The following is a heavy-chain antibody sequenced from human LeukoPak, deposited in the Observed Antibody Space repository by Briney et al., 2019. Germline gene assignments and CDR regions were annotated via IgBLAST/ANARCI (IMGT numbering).Heavy chain of an antibody. D-gene: IGHD3-3*01. J-gene: IGHJ4*02. CDR2: IYHSGST. CDR3: ARCWSGYYDY. CDR1: GGSISSGGYS. Sequence: SETLSLTCAVSGGSISSGGYSWSWIRHPPGKGLEWIGYIYHSGSTYYNPSLKSRVTISVDRSKNQFSLKLSSVTAADTAVYYCARCWSGYYDYWGQGTLVTVSS. V-gene: IGHV4-30-2*01.